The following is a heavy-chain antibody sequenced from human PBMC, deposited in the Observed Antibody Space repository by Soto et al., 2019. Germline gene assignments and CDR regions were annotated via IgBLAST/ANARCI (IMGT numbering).Heavy chain of an antibody. CDR1: GFTFSNAW. D-gene: IGHD6-13*01. CDR2: IKSKTDGGTT. CDR3: TTGVAAGAYYYYGMDV. V-gene: IGHV3-15*07. Sequence: GGSLRLSCAASGFTFSNAWMNWVRQAPGKGLEWVGRIKSKTDGGTTDYAAPVKGRFTISRDDSKNTLYLQMNSLKTEDTAVYYCTTGVAAGAYYYYGMDVWGQGTTVTVS. J-gene: IGHJ6*02.